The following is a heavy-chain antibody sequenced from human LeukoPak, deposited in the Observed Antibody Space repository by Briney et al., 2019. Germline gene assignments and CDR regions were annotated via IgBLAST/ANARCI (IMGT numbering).Heavy chain of an antibody. CDR1: GFTFSDYY. CDR3: AKVKDTSGSRFDY. D-gene: IGHD3-22*01. V-gene: IGHV3-11*01. J-gene: IGHJ4*02. Sequence: GGSLRLSCAVSGFTFSDYYMSWIRQAPGKGLEWVSYISSGGSTISHADSVKGRFTISRDNAENSLYLQMNSLRAEDTAVYYCAKVKDTSGSRFDYWGQGTLVTVSS. CDR2: ISSGGSTI.